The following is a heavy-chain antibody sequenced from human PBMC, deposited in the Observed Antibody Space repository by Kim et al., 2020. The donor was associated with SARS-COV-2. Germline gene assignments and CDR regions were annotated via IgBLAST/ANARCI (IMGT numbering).Heavy chain of an antibody. Sequence: GGSLRLSCAASGFTVSSNYMSWVRQAPGKGLEWVSVIYSGGSTYYADSVKGRFTISRHNSKNTLYLQMNSLRAEDTAVYYCARDRIGLLWFGENIGGMDVWGQGTTVTVSS. J-gene: IGHJ6*02. V-gene: IGHV3-53*04. CDR2: IYSGGST. D-gene: IGHD3-10*01. CDR1: GFTVSSNY. CDR3: ARDRIGLLWFGENIGGMDV.